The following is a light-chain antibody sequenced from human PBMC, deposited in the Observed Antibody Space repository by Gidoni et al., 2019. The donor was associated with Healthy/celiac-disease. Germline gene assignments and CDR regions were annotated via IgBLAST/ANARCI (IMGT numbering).Light chain of an antibody. Sequence: EIAMTQSPATLSVSPGERATLACSASQSVSSNLAWYRQKPGQAPRLLIYGASISATGIPARFSGSWSGTEFTLTISSLQSEYFAVYYCQQYNNWPPFTFGPGTKVDIK. V-gene: IGKV3D-15*01. J-gene: IGKJ3*01. CDR2: GAS. CDR1: QSVSSN. CDR3: QQYNNWPPFT.